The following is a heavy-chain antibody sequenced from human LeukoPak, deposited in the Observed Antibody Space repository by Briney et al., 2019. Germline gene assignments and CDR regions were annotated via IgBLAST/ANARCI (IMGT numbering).Heavy chain of an antibody. CDR3: ARHKQWLADY. V-gene: IGHV5-51*01. J-gene: IGHJ4*02. CDR1: GYIFTTYW. CDR2: IYPGDSDT. Sequence: GEFLKISCKGSGYIFTTYWIAWVRQMPGKGLEWMGIIYPGDSDTRYSPSFQGQVTISVDKSINTAYLQWSSLTASDTAMYYCARHKQWLADYWGQGTLVTVSS. D-gene: IGHD6-19*01.